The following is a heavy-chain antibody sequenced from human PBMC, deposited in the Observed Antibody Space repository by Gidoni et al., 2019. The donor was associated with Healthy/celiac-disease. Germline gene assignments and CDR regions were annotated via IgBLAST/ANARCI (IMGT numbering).Heavy chain of an antibody. CDR2: ISYDGSNK. Sequence: QVQLVESGGGVVQPGRSLRLSCAASGFTFSSYAIHWVRQAPGKGLEWVAVISYDGSNKYYADSVKGRFTISRDNSKNTLYLQMNSLRAEDTAVYYCARVDIVVVPAAMLGTYDAFDIWGQGTMVTVSS. CDR3: ARVDIVVVPAAMLGTYDAFDI. D-gene: IGHD2-2*01. CDR1: GFTFSSYA. V-gene: IGHV3-30-3*01. J-gene: IGHJ3*02.